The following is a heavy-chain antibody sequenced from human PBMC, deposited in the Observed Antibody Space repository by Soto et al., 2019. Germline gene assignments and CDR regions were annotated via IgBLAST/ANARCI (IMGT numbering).Heavy chain of an antibody. Sequence: ASVKVSCKASGYTFTSYAMHWVRQAPGQRLEWMGWINAGNGNTKYSQKFQGRVTITRDTSASTAYMELSSLRSEDTAVYYCARAKVGIVLMVYARPDYYYYGMDIWGQGTTVTVSS. CDR2: INAGNGNT. V-gene: IGHV1-3*01. D-gene: IGHD2-8*01. J-gene: IGHJ6*02. CDR1: GYTFTSYA. CDR3: ARAKVGIVLMVYARPDYYYYGMDI.